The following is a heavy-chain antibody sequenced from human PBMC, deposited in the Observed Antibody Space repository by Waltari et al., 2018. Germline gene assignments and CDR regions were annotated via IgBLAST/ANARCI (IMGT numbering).Heavy chain of an antibody. J-gene: IGHJ3*01. CDR1: GFTFSSYW. CDR3: ARGVPIGSDAFDL. Sequence: EVQLVEYGGGLVQPGGSLRLSCAASGFTFSSYWMSWVRQAPGKGLGWVANIKQDGSEKYYVDFVKGRFTIPRDNAKNSLYLQMNSLRAEDTDVYYCARGVPIGSDAFDLWGQGTMVTVAS. D-gene: IGHD3-10*01. V-gene: IGHV3-7*03. CDR2: IKQDGSEK.